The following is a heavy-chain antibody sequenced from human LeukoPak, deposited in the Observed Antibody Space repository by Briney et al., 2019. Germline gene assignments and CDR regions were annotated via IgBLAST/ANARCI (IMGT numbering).Heavy chain of an antibody. J-gene: IGHJ5*02. CDR2: IYYSGST. CDR1: GGSISSYY. D-gene: IGHD1-1*01. V-gene: IGHV4-59*01. Sequence: SETLSLTCTVSGGSISSYYWSWIRQPPGKGLEWIGYIYYSGSTNYNPSLKSRVTISVDTSKNQFSLKLSSVTAADTAVYYCAREAGMGFDPWGQGTLVTVSS. CDR3: AREAGMGFDP.